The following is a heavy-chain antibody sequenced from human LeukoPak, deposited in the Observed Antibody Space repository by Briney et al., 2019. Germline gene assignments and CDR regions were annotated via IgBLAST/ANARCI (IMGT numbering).Heavy chain of an antibody. D-gene: IGHD3-3*01. CDR1: GFTFSSYA. J-gene: IGHJ5*02. CDR2: ISYDGSNK. V-gene: IGHV3-30-3*01. Sequence: GRSLRLSCAASGFTFSSYAMHWVRQAPGKGLEWVAVISYDGSNKYYADSVKGRFTISRDNSKNTLYLQMNSLRAEDTAVYYCARGPYYDFWSGYYPPNWFDPWGQGTLVTVSS. CDR3: ARGPYYDFWSGYYPPNWFDP.